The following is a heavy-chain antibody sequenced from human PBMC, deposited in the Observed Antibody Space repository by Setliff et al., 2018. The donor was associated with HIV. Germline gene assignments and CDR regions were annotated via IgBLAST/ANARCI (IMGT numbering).Heavy chain of an antibody. J-gene: IGHJ6*04. Sequence: SETLSLTCTVSGGSISSGSYYWSWIRQPAGKGLEWIGRIYTSGSTNYNPSLKSRVTISVDTSKKQFSLKLSSVTAADTAVYYCARDGPLVVPTAIGANYYYYGMDVWGKGTTVTVSS. CDR3: ARDGPLVVPTAIGANYYYYGMDV. V-gene: IGHV4-61*02. D-gene: IGHD2-2*01. CDR1: GGSISSGSYY. CDR2: IYTSGST.